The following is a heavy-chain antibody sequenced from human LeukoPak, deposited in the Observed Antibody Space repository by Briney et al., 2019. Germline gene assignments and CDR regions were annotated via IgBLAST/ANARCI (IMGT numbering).Heavy chain of an antibody. CDR3: ARGVAARSYYYYYMDV. V-gene: IGHV4-4*07. CDR2: IYTSGST. D-gene: IGHD6-6*01. Sequence: SETLSLTCSVSGGSISSYYWSWIRQPARKGLEWIGRIYTSGSTNYNPSLKSRVTMSVDTSKNQFSLKLSSVTAADTAVYYCARGVAARSYYYYYMDVWGKGTTVTVSS. J-gene: IGHJ6*03. CDR1: GGSISSYY.